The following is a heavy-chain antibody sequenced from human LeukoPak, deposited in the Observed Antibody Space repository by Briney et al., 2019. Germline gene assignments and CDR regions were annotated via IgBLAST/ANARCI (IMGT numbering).Heavy chain of an antibody. V-gene: IGHV1-69*13. CDR2: IIPIFGTA. D-gene: IGHD3-22*01. CDR3: ARAGSGYYYASEQNWFDP. Sequence: ASVKVSCKASGGTLSSYAISWVRQAPGQGLEWMGGIIPIFGTANYAQKFQGRVTVTADESTSTAYMELSSLRSEDTAVYYCARAGSGYYYASEQNWFDPWGQGTLVTVSS. CDR1: GGTLSSYA. J-gene: IGHJ5*02.